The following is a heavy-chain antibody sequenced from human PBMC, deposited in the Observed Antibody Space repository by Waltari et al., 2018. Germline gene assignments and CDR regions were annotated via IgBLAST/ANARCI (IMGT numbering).Heavy chain of an antibody. Sequence: EVQLVESGGGLVKPGGSLRLSCAASGFPFNHAWMNWVRQAPGKGLEWVGRIKSKTDGGTIDCAAPVKGRFTLSRDDSKNTLFLQMNSLKSEDTAVYYCTTLRQWSFDYWGQGALVTVSS. D-gene: IGHD6-19*01. J-gene: IGHJ4*02. V-gene: IGHV3-15*07. CDR1: GFPFNHAW. CDR3: TTLRQWSFDY. CDR2: IKSKTDGGTI.